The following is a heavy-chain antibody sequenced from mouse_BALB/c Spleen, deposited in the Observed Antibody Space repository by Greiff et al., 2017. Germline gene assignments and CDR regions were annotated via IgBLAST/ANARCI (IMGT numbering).Heavy chain of an antibody. CDR2: SRNKANDYTT. CDR3: ARAHYGYDDAMDY. Sequence: EVKVVESGGGLVQPGGSLRLSCATSGFTFSDFYMEWVRQPPGKRLEWIAASRNKANDYTTEYSASVKGRFIVSRDTSQSILYLQMNALRAEDTAIYYCARAHYGYDDAMDYWGQGTSVTVSS. J-gene: IGHJ4*01. CDR1: GFTFSDFY. D-gene: IGHD2-2*01. V-gene: IGHV7-1*02.